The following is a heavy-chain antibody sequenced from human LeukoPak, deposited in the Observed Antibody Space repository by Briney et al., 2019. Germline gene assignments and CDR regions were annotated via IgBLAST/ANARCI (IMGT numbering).Heavy chain of an antibody. J-gene: IGHJ6*02. CDR2: ISGSGGST. V-gene: IGHV3-23*01. CDR3: ARGPTHNYYGSGSYPRYYYYYGMDV. CDR1: GFTFSSYA. D-gene: IGHD3-10*01. Sequence: GGSLRLSCAASGFTFSSYAMSWVRQAPGKGLEWVSAISGSGGSTYYADSVKGRFTISRDNSKNTLYLQMNGPRAEDTAVYYCARGPTHNYYGSGSYPRYYYYYGMDVWGQGTTVTVSS.